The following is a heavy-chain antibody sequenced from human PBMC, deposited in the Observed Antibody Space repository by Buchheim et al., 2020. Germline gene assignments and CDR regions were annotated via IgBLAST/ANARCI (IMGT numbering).Heavy chain of an antibody. CDR3: ARYCSGGSCYSLAPYYYYGMDV. J-gene: IGHJ6*02. CDR2: ISAYNGNT. Sequence: QVQLVQSGAEVKKPGASVKVSCKASGYTFTSYGISWVRQAPGQGLEWMGWISAYNGNTNYAQKLQGRVTMTTDTSTSTAYMELRSLRSDDTAVYYCARYCSGGSCYSLAPYYYYGMDVWGQGTT. D-gene: IGHD2-15*01. CDR1: GYTFTSYG. V-gene: IGHV1-18*01.